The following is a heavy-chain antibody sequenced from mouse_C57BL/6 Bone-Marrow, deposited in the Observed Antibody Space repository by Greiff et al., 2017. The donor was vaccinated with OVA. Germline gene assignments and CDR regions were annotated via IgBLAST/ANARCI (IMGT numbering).Heavy chain of an antibody. Sequence: DVMLVESGGGLVQSGRSLRLSCATSGFTFSDFYMEWVRQAPGTGLEWIAASRNKANDYTTEYSASVKGRFIVSRDTSQSILYLQMNALRAEDTAIYYCARDAGGFSWFAYWGQGTLVTVSA. CDR2: SRNKANDYTT. V-gene: IGHV7-1*01. CDR3: ARDAGGFSWFAY. J-gene: IGHJ3*01. CDR1: GFTFSDFY.